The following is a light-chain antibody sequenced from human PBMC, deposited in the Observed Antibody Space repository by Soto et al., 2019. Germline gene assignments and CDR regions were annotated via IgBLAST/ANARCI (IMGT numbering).Light chain of an antibody. CDR2: GNT. CDR3: QSPGNRLSGSVL. Sequence: QSVLTQPPSVSGAPGQRVTISCTGSSSNIGAGYDVHWYQQLPGTAPKLLIYGNTHRPSGVPDRFSGSQSDTSASLAITGLQTQDEADYSCQSPGNRLSGSVLVGGGTNVTVL. J-gene: IGLJ2*01. V-gene: IGLV1-40*01. CDR1: SSNIGAGYD.